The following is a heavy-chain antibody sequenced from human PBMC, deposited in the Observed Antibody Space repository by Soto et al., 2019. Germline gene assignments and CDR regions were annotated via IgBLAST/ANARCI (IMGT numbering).Heavy chain of an antibody. V-gene: IGHV2-70*01. Sequence: SGPTLVNHTQTLTLLYLLSGFSLRSSGMCVSWTRQPPGKALEWLALIDWDDDKYYSTSLKTRLTISKDTSKNQVVLTMTNMDPVDTATYYCARVYHYYDSSGYYPRGLYYYYGMDVWGQGTTVTVS. D-gene: IGHD3-22*01. CDR1: GFSLRSSGMC. CDR3: ARVYHYYDSSGYYPRGLYYYYGMDV. J-gene: IGHJ6*02. CDR2: IDWDDDK.